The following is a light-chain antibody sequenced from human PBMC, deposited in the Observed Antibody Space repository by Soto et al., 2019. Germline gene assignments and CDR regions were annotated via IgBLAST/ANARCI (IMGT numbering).Light chain of an antibody. CDR1: QSVSSSY. CDR2: GAS. CDR3: QQYGSSPLT. Sequence: EIVLTQSPGTLSLSPGERATLSCRASQSVSSSYLDWYQQKPGQAPRLLMYGASSRATGIPDRFSGSGSGTDFTLTISRLEPEDFAVYYCQQYGSSPLTFGQGTKVEIK. V-gene: IGKV3-20*01. J-gene: IGKJ1*01.